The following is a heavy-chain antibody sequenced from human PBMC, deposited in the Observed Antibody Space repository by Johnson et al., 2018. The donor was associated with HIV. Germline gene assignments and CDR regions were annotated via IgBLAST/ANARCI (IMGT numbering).Heavy chain of an antibody. CDR1: GFTFSSYG. Sequence: QVQVVESGGGVVQPGRSLRLSCAASGFTFSSYGMHWVRQAPGKGLEWVAVISYDGSNKYYADSVKGRFTISRDNSKNTLYLQMNSLRAEDTAVYYCAREGVEGAFDIWGQGTMVTVSS. CDR3: AREGVEGAFDI. D-gene: IGHD2-15*01. V-gene: IGHV3-30*03. J-gene: IGHJ3*02. CDR2: ISYDGSNK.